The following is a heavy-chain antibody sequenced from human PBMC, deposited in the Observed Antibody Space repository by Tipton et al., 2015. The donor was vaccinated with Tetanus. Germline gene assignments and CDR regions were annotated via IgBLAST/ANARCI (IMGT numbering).Heavy chain of an antibody. CDR1: GFIFSSYG. J-gene: IGHJ4*02. D-gene: IGHD2-15*01. CDR2: SWYDGTDK. Sequence: SGFIFSSYGIHWARQAPGKGLEWLAVSWYDGTDKYYADSEKGRFTISRDNSKNTLYLQMNSLRAEDTALYYCTREADCSGGSCFSGDFVSWGQVTQVTVSS. V-gene: IGHV3-33*01. CDR3: TREADCSGGSCFSGDFVS.